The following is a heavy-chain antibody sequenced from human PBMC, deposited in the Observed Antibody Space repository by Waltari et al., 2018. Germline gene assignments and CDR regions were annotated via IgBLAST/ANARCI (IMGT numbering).Heavy chain of an antibody. CDR1: GYTFTSYA. J-gene: IGHJ3*02. CDR2: INAGNGNT. D-gene: IGHD2-21*02. CDR3: ARVEGAMKVTSALEI. V-gene: IGHV1-3*01. Sequence: QVQLVQSGAEVKKPGASVKVSCKASGYTFTSYAMHWVRQAPGQRLEWMGWINAGNGNTKYSQKFQGRVTITRDTSASTAYMELSSLRSEDTAVYYCARVEGAMKVTSALEIWGQGTRVTVSS.